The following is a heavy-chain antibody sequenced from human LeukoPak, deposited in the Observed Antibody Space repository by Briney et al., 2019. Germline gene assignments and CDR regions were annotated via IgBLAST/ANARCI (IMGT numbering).Heavy chain of an antibody. CDR3: ANYDILTGCFDY. Sequence: GGSLRLSCAASGFTFSIYGMSWVRQAPGKGLEWVSGSRGNGGTSHYADSVKGRFTISRDNSKNTLYLQMNSLRAEDTAVYYCANYDILTGCFDYWGQGTLVTVSS. J-gene: IGHJ4*02. CDR2: SRGNGGTS. D-gene: IGHD3-9*01. CDR1: GFTFSIYG. V-gene: IGHV3-23*01.